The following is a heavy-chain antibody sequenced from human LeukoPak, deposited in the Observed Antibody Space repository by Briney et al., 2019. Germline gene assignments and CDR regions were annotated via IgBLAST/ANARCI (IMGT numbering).Heavy chain of an antibody. Sequence: GGSLRLSCAASGITFGNNWMHWVRQGPGKGLVWISRINSDGGGAIYADSVKGRFTVSRDNAKNTLYLQMNSLRAEDTAVYYRTRDVPHNWFDTWGQGTLVTVSS. CDR3: TRDVPHNWFDT. CDR2: INSDGGGA. CDR1: GITFGNNW. V-gene: IGHV3-74*01. J-gene: IGHJ5*02.